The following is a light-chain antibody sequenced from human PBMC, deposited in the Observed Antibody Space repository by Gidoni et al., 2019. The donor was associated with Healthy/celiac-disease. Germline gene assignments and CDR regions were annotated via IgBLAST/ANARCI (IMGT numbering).Light chain of an antibody. CDR1: QSISSY. Sequence: DIQMTHSPSSLSASVGDRVTITCRASQSISSYLNWYQQKPGKATKLLIYALSSLQSGVPSRFSGSGSGTDFTLTISSLQPEDFATYYCQQSYSTPLFTFGPGTKVDIK. J-gene: IGKJ3*01. CDR3: QQSYSTPLFT. V-gene: IGKV1-39*01. CDR2: ALS.